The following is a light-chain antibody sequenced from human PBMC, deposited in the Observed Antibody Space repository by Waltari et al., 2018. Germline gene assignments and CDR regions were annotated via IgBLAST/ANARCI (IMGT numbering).Light chain of an antibody. CDR1: QSISSF. CDR3: QQSYSTLYT. Sequence: DIQMTQSPSSLSASVGDRVTITFRASQSISSFLNWYQQKPGKAPNLLIYAASSLQSGVPSRVSGSGSGTDFTLTISSLQPEDFATYYCQQSYSTLYTFGQGTKLEIK. CDR2: AAS. J-gene: IGKJ2*01. V-gene: IGKV1-39*01.